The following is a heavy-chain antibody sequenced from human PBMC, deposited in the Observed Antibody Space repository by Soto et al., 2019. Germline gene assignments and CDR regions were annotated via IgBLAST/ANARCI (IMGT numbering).Heavy chain of an antibody. Sequence: EVQLLESGGGLVQPGGSLRLSCAASGFTFSSYAMSWVRQAPGKGLEWVSTITHSGGNTHYVGSVKGRFTISRDNSKNTLYLQLNSLSAEDTAVYYCAKDPPHYGIAVEEGFDSWGQGTLVTVSS. CDR1: GFTFSSYA. J-gene: IGHJ5*01. CDR2: ITHSGGNT. CDR3: AKDPPHYGIAVEEGFDS. V-gene: IGHV3-23*01. D-gene: IGHD6-19*01.